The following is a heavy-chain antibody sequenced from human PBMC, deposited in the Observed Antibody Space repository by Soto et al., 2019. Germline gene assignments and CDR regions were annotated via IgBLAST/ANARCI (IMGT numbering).Heavy chain of an antibody. CDR3: ARTTWIQLWLSH. CDR1: GGSISSYY. D-gene: IGHD5-18*01. J-gene: IGHJ4*02. V-gene: IGHV4-59*01. Sequence: QVQLQESGPGLVKPSETLSLTCTVSGGSISSYYWSWIRQPPGKGLEWIGYIYYSGSTNYNPSLKSRVTISVDTSNNQFSLKLSSVTAADTAVYYCARTTWIQLWLSHWGQGTLVTVSS. CDR2: IYYSGST.